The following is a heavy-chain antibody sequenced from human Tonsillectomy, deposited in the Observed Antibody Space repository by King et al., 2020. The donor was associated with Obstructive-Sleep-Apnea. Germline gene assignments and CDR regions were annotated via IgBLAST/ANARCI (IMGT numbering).Heavy chain of an antibody. CDR1: GGTFSSYA. CDR3: ATCGGRGVGWFDP. CDR2: IIPILGLV. D-gene: IGHD2-21*01. J-gene: IGHJ5*02. Sequence: VQLVQSGAEVKKPGSSVKVSCKASGGTFSSYAISGVRQAPGQGLEWMGGIIPILGLVNYAQKFQGRVTMTADKSTSTAHMELSSLRSEDTAVYYCATCGGRGVGWFDPWGQGTLVTVSS. V-gene: IGHV1-69*10.